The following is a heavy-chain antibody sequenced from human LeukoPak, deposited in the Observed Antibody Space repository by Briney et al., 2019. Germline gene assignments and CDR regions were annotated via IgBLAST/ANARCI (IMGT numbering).Heavy chain of an antibody. CDR3: ARVTGQQLERYYFDY. J-gene: IGHJ4*02. V-gene: IGHV3-23*01. CDR1: GFTFSSYA. Sequence: GGSLRLSCAASGFTFSSYAMSWVRQAPGKGLEWVSAISGSGGSTYYADSVKGRFTISRDNSKNTLYLQMNSLRAEDTAVYYCARVTGQQLERYYFDYWGQGTLVTVSS. D-gene: IGHD6-13*01. CDR2: ISGSGGST.